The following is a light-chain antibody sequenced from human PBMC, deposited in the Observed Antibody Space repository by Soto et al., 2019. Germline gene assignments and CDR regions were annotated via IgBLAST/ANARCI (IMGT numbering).Light chain of an antibody. CDR3: QQYDNIPPT. CDR1: QDINKN. V-gene: IGKV1-33*01. Sequence: DIQMTQSPSSLSASVGDRVTITCQASQDINKNLNWFQQKSGRAPKLLIYDASYLDAGLPSRFSGSGSGTYFTLSISSLQPEDIATYYCQQYDNIPPTFGGGTKVEIK. J-gene: IGKJ4*01. CDR2: DAS.